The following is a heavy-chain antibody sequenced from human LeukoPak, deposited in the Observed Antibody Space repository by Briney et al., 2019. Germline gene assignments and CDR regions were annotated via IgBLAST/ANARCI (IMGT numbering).Heavy chain of an antibody. J-gene: IGHJ3*02. V-gene: IGHV1-18*01. CDR3: ARDIGVAGRPSTIFGVRDAFDI. D-gene: IGHD3-3*01. CDR2: ISAYNGNT. Sequence: ASVKVSCKASGYTFTSYGISWVRQAPGQGLEWMGWISAYNGNTNYAQKLQGRVTMTTDTSTSTAYMELRSLRSDDTAVYYCARDIGVAGRPSTIFGVRDAFDIWGQGTMVTVSS. CDR1: GYTFTSYG.